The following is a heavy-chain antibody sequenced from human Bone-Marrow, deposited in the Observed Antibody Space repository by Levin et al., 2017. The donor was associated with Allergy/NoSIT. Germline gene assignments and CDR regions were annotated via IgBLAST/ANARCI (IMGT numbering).Heavy chain of an antibody. Sequence: QRGESLKISCAASGFTFSSYAMSWVRQAPGKGLEWVSAISGSGGSTYYADSVKGRFTISRDNSKNTLYLQMNSLRAEDTAVYYCAKFDVLECEKPGYCSGGSCWRFYYFDYWGQGTLVTVSS. J-gene: IGHJ4*02. CDR1: GFTFSSYA. D-gene: IGHD2-15*01. V-gene: IGHV3-23*01. CDR3: AKFDVLECEKPGYCSGGSCWRFYYFDY. CDR2: ISGSGGST.